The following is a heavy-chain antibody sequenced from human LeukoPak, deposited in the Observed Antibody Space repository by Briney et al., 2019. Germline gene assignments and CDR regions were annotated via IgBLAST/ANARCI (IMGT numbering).Heavy chain of an antibody. CDR2: ISYDGSNK. J-gene: IGHJ4*02. CDR3: AKGPRSSSGWPPGGGYPTNY. D-gene: IGHD6-19*01. V-gene: IGHV3-30*18. CDR1: GFTFSSYG. Sequence: PGGSLRLSCAASGFTFSSYGMHWVRQAPGKGLEWVAVISYDGSNKYYADSVKGRFTISRDNSKNTLYLQMNSLRAEDTAVYYCAKGPRSSSGWPPGGGYPTNYWGQGTLVTVSS.